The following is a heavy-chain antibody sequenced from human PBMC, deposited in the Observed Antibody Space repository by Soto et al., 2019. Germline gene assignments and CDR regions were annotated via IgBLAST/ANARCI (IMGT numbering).Heavy chain of an antibody. Sequence: EVQLVESGGGLVQPGGSLRLSCAASGFTFSSYAMHWVRQAPGKGLDYVSAISSNGGSTYYANSVKGRFTISRDNSKNTLYLQMGSLRAEDMAVYYCARDQESYYYYYYMDVWGKGTTVTVSS. CDR1: GFTFSSYA. V-gene: IGHV3-64*01. J-gene: IGHJ6*03. CDR3: ARDQESYYYYYYMDV. CDR2: ISSNGGST.